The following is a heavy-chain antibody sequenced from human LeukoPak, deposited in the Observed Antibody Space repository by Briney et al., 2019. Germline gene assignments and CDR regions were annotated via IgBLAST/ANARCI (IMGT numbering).Heavy chain of an antibody. J-gene: IGHJ5*02. CDR2: ISGSGGNT. CDR1: GFTFSSYA. D-gene: IGHD2-21*02. Sequence: GGSLRLSCAASGFTFSSYAMSWVRQAPGKGLEWVSAISGSGGNTYYADSVKGRFTISRDNSKNTLYLQMNSLRAEDTAVYYCARVGTRAHLPPSGTNWFDPWGQGTLVTVSS. V-gene: IGHV3-23*01. CDR3: ARVGTRAHLPPSGTNWFDP.